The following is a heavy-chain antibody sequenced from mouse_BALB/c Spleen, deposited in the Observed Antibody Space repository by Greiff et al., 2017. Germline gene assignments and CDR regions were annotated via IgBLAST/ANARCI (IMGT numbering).Heavy chain of an antibody. J-gene: IGHJ4*01. Sequence: VKLMAAGAELARPGVSVQISCKGSGYTFTDYAMHWVKQSHAKSLEWIGVISTYYGDASYNQKFKGKATMTVDKCSSTASMELARLTSEDSAIYYCARAGRLWDYYAMAYWGQGTSVTVSS. V-gene: IGHV1S137*01. CDR3: ARAGRLWDYYAMAY. D-gene: IGHD1-1*02. CDR1: GYTFTDYA. CDR2: ISTYYGDA.